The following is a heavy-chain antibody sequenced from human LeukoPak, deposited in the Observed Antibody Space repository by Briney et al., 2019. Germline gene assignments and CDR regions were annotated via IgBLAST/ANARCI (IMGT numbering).Heavy chain of an antibody. CDR2: IIPIFGVA. Sequence: SVKVSCKASGGTFSSYAISWVRQAPGQGLEWMGRIIPIFGVANYAQKFQGRVTITADKSTSTAYMELSSLRSEDTAVYYCAGSTTGTTFYYGMDVWGQGTTVTVSS. D-gene: IGHD1-1*01. V-gene: IGHV1-69*04. CDR1: GGTFSSYA. J-gene: IGHJ6*02. CDR3: AGSTTGTTFYYGMDV.